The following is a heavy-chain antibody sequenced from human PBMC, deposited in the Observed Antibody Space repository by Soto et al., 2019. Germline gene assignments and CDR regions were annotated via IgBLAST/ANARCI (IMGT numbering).Heavy chain of an antibody. Sequence: QPGGSLRRACAASGFDFSGDAMSWVRRAPGKGLQWVSVITGGGTSIYYAASVKGRFSIAREKSSNTIVLHMSSLRAEDTALYYCAKHQYSFAHYIDHWGQGT. V-gene: IGHV3-23*01. D-gene: IGHD5-12*01. J-gene: IGHJ4*02. CDR1: GFDFSGDA. CDR2: ITGGGTSI. CDR3: AKHQYSFAHYIDH.